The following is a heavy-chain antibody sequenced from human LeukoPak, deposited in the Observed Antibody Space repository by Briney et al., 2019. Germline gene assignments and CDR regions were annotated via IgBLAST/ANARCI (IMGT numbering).Heavy chain of an antibody. CDR3: AKGDGAARFYYFDY. D-gene: IGHD6-6*01. CDR1: GFTFDDYA. Sequence: PGRSLRLSCAASGFTFDDYAMHWVRQAPGNGLEWVSGISWNSGSIGYADSVKGRFTISRDNAKNSLYLQMNSLRAEDTALYYCAKGDGAARFYYFDYWGQGTLVTVSS. CDR2: ISWNSGSI. J-gene: IGHJ4*02. V-gene: IGHV3-9*01.